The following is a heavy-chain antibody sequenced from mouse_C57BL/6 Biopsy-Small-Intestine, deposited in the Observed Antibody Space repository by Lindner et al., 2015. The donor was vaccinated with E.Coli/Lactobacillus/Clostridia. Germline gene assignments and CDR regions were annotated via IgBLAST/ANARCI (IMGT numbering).Heavy chain of an antibody. CDR1: GYTFTSYG. V-gene: IGHV1-81*01. CDR3: ARREPYYFDY. CDR2: IYPGSGNT. Sequence: VQLQESGAELARPGASVKLSCKASGYTFTSYGISWVKQRTGQGLEWIGEIYPGSGNTYYNEKFKGKATLTADKSSSTAYMELRSLTSEDSAVYFCARREPYYFDYWGQGTTLTVSS. J-gene: IGHJ2*01.